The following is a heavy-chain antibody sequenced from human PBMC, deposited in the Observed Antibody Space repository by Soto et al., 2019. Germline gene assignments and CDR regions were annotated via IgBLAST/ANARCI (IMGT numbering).Heavy chain of an antibody. Sequence: ASVKVSCKASGGTFSSYAISWVRQAPGQGLEWMGGIIPIFGTANYAQKFQGRVTITADEFTSTAYMELSSLRSEDTAVYYCANYKVVPAAYWFDPWGQGTLVTVSS. D-gene: IGHD2-2*01. CDR3: ANYKVVPAAYWFDP. V-gene: IGHV1-69*13. J-gene: IGHJ5*02. CDR1: GGTFSSYA. CDR2: IIPIFGTA.